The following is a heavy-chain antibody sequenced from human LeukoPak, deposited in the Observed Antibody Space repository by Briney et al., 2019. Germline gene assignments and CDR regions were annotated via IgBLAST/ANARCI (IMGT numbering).Heavy chain of an antibody. V-gene: IGHV3-23*05. CDR2: INGSGSFT. Sequence: GGSLRLSCAASGFTFSNYVMGWVRQDPGKGLQWVSIINGSGSFTSYADSVKGRLTISRDNSKNTLYLQMNSLRAEDTAVYYCARTAAAGDFDYWGQGTLVTVSS. CDR3: ARTAAAGDFDY. D-gene: IGHD6-13*01. CDR1: GFTFSNYV. J-gene: IGHJ4*02.